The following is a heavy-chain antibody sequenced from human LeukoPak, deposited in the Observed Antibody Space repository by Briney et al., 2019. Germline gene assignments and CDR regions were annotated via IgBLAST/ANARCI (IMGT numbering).Heavy chain of an antibody. J-gene: IGHJ4*02. D-gene: IGHD6-13*01. Sequence: QSGGSLRLSCAASGFTFDDYAMHWVRQAPGKGLEWVSVISGNGGRTYYADPVKGRFTISRDNSNNSLYLQMNSLRTEDTALYYCAKTLTSRWSESLGYWGQGTLVSVSS. CDR1: GFTFDDYA. CDR2: ISGNGGRT. CDR3: AKTLTSRWSESLGY. V-gene: IGHV3-43*02.